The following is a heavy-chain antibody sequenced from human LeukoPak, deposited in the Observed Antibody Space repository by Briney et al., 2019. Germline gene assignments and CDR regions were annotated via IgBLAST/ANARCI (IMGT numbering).Heavy chain of an antibody. CDR1: GFTFSSYD. Sequence: EGSLRLSCAASGFTFSSYDMHWVRQATGKGLEWVSAIGTAGDTYYPGSVKGRFTISRESAKNSLYLQMNSLRAGDTAVYYCARDFHRYYYDSSGYNAFDIWGQGTMVTVSS. CDR2: IGTAGDT. V-gene: IGHV3-13*01. D-gene: IGHD3-22*01. J-gene: IGHJ3*02. CDR3: ARDFHRYYYDSSGYNAFDI.